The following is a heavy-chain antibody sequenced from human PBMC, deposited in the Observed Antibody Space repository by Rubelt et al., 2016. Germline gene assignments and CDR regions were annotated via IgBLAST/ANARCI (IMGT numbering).Heavy chain of an antibody. Sequence: EVQLLESGGGLVQPGGSLRLSCAASGFTFSSYAMSWVRQAPGKGLEWVSAISGSGGSTYYADSVKGRFTISRDNSKNTLYLQMNSLRTEDTAVYYCTRVWGYNGYDYWGHGTLVTISS. V-gene: IGHV3-23*01. CDR2: ISGSGGST. D-gene: IGHD5-12*01. J-gene: IGHJ4*01. CDR1: GFTFSSYA. CDR3: TRVWGYNGYDY.